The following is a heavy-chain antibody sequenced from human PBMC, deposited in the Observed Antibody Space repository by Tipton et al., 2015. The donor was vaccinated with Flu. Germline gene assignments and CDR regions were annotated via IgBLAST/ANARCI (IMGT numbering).Heavy chain of an antibody. CDR3: AKADRGIAAAGNYYGMDV. V-gene: IGHV3-30*18. J-gene: IGHJ6*02. D-gene: IGHD6-13*01. CDR2: TSYDGSDK. Sequence: RSLRLSCAASGFTFSSYGMHWVRQAPGKGLEWVAATSYDGSDKYYADSVKGRFTISRDNSKNTLYLQMNSLRAEDTAVYYCAKADRGIAAAGNYYGMDVWGQGTTVTVSS. CDR1: GFTFSSYG.